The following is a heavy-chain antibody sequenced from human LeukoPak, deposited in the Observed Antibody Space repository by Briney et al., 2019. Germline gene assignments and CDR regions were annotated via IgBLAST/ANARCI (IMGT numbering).Heavy chain of an antibody. CDR3: ARSKGNYCSGGTCPGRLFDC. CDR1: GGSIRSSYYY. D-gene: IGHD2-15*01. J-gene: IGHJ4*02. V-gene: IGHV4-39*01. Sequence: SETLSLTCTVSGGSIRSSYYYWGWIRQPPGKGLEWIESIYDSGSTYYNPSLKSRVTISVDTSKNQFSLKLNSVTAADTAVYYCARSKGNYCSGGTCPGRLFDCWGQGTLVTVSS. CDR2: IYDSGST.